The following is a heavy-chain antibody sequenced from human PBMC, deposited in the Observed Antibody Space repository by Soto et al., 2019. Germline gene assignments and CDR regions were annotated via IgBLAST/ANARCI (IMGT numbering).Heavy chain of an antibody. D-gene: IGHD6-6*01. J-gene: IGHJ6*02. CDR1: GGTFSSYA. CDR3: ARDNARPDLVYYYGMDV. V-gene: IGHV1-69*13. Sequence: GASVKVSCKASGGTFSSYAISWVRQAPGQGLEWMGGIIPIFGTANYAQKFQGRVTITADESTSTAYMELSSLRSEDTAVYYCARDNARPDLVYYYGMDVWGQGTTVTVSS. CDR2: IIPIFGTA.